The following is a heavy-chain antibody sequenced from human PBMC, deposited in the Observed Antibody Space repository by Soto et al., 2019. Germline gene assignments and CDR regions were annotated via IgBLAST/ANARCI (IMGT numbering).Heavy chain of an antibody. CDR3: VSQRTSVLTQAYFDY. D-gene: IGHD2-8*01. Sequence: SDTRSLTCTFSGGSVSNSNYYLGWLRQSPGKGLEWIGSVYYRGRSYSKSSVKSRVTISVDTSKNQFSLNLNSVTASDAAVYYCVSQRTSVLTQAYFDYWGPGALVNVSA. J-gene: IGHJ4*02. CDR1: GGSVSNSNYY. V-gene: IGHV4-39*01. CDR2: VYYRGRS.